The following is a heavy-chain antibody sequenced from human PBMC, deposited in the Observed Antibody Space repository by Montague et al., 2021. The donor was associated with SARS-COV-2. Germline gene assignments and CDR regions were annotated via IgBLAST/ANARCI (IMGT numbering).Heavy chain of an antibody. CDR3: ARDYDDYLDF. CDR1: GGSIRSSSFY. Sequence: SETLSLTCTVSGGSIRSSSFYWGWIRQPPGKGREWIGSISSRGYTYYNPSLKSRVTIFVDTSKNQFSLKLSSVTAADTAVYYCARDYDDYLDFWGQGNLVTVSS. D-gene: IGHD4-17*01. J-gene: IGHJ4*02. V-gene: IGHV4-39*01. CDR2: ISSRGYT.